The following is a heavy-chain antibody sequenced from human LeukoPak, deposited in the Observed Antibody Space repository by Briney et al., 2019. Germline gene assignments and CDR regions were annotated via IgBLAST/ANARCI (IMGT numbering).Heavy chain of an antibody. J-gene: IGHJ6*03. CDR3: TTKAWDDYVWGSHPYYYYMDV. D-gene: IGHD3-16*01. CDR1: GFTFSNAW. CDR2: IKSKTDGGTT. Sequence: GGSLRLSCAASGFTFSNAWMSWVRQAPGKGLEWVGRIKSKTDGGTTDYAAPVKGRFTISRDDSKNTLYLQMNSLKTEDTAVYYCTTKAWDDYVWGSHPYYYYMDVWGKGTTVTVSS. V-gene: IGHV3-15*01.